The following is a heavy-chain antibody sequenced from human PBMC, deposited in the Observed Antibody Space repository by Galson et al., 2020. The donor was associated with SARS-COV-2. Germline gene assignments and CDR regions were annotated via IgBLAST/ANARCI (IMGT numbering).Heavy chain of an antibody. V-gene: IGHV1-24*01. CDR3: ATDPYCTGGSCYSH. CDR1: GYSHTELP. D-gene: IGHD2-15*01. CDR2: FDPDDGET. J-gene: IGHJ4*02. Sequence: SVKVSCKVSGYSHTELPMHWVRQTHGKGLEWMGGFDPDDGETIYAQKFQDRVTMTEDTSTDTAYMELSSLRSEDTAMYYCATDPYCTGGSCYSHWGQGTLVTVSS.